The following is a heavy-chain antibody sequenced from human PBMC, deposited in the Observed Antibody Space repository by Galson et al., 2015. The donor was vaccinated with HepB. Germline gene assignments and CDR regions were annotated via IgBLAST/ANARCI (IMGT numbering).Heavy chain of an antibody. V-gene: IGHV3-23*01. D-gene: IGHD6-13*01. J-gene: IGHJ6*02. CDR3: GNEEVGAAAGLFYPDGVDV. CDR2: IIYSGDAS. Sequence: SLRLSCAASGFTFSSYAMNWVRQAPGKGLEWASSIIYSGDASYYADSVKGRFTISKDNSKNTLYLQMNSLRAEDTAVYFCGNEEVGAAAGLFYPDGVDVWGHGTAVTVSS. CDR1: GFTFSSYA.